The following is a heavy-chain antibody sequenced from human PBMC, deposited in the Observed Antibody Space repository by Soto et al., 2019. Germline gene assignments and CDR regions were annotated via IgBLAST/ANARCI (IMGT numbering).Heavy chain of an antibody. CDR2: ISASGGST. CDR3: ASEVAVGLFDY. Sequence: EVQILESGGGLIQPGESLRLSCAASGFTFSTYTMSWVRQAPEKGLEWVSSISASGGSTYYADSVKGRFTIFRDNSNKTLFLHMSRLRADDTVVYYCASEVAVGLFDYWGQGTLVTVSS. V-gene: IGHV3-23*01. J-gene: IGHJ4*02. CDR1: GFTFSTYT. D-gene: IGHD6-19*01.